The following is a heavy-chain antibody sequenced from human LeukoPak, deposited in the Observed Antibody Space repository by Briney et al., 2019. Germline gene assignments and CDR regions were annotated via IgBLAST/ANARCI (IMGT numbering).Heavy chain of an antibody. V-gene: IGHV5-51*07. CDR1: GYSFTTSW. J-gene: IGHJ6*03. CDR3: ARSGVVTFYQFMDV. Sequence: GESLKISWKCSGYSFTTSWIGWGHQMHEKRLEWMGIIYPSDSATRYNPSFQGQATISADKSFISGYLQWSSLKASDTAMYYCARSGVVTFYQFMDVWRTGTGVTVSS. CDR2: IYPSDSAT. D-gene: IGHD3-3*01.